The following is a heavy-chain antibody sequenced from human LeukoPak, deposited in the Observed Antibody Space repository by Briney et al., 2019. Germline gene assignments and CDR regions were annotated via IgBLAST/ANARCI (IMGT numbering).Heavy chain of an antibody. Sequence: PSQTLSLTGTVSGGSISSGGYYWSWIRQHPGKGLEGIGYIYDSGSTYYNPSRKSRVTISVDTSKNQFSLTLSSVTAADTAVYYCAREARSGYYYFCFDYWGQGTLVTVSS. CDR3: AREARSGYYYFCFDY. J-gene: IGHJ4*02. CDR1: GGSISSGGYY. V-gene: IGHV4-31*03. D-gene: IGHD3-22*01. CDR2: IYDSGST.